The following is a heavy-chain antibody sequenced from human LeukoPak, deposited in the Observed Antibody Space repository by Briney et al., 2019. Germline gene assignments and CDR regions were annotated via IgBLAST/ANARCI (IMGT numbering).Heavy chain of an antibody. CDR3: ARSGGTYSWFDP. CDR2: IYSGGST. Sequence: GGSLRLSCAASGFSVSNNYMSWVRQAPGKGLEWVSVIYSGGSTFYTDSVKGRFTISRDNAKRSLYLQMNSLTAEDTAVYYCARSGGTYSWFDPWGQGTLVTVSS. J-gene: IGHJ5*02. CDR1: GFSVSNNY. V-gene: IGHV3-53*01. D-gene: IGHD1-26*01.